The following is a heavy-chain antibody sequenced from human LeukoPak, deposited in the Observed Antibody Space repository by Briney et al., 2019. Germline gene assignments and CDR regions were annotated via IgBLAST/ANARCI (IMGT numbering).Heavy chain of an antibody. V-gene: IGHV3-23*01. CDR2: ISGSGKT. CDR1: GFSFSTYA. J-gene: IGHJ4*02. Sequence: GGSLRLSCAASGFSFSTYAMSWVRQAPGQGLEWVSAISGSGKTYYPDSVKGRFTISRDNSKNTLFLQMNGLRGEDTAVYYCAKERDAKGYFDYWGQGTVVTVSS. CDR3: AKERDAKGYFDY.